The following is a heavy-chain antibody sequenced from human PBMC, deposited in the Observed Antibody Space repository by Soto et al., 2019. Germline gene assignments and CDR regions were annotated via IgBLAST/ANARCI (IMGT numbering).Heavy chain of an antibody. CDR3: ASRSSGYYYRGSQAFDI. CDR2: IDPSDSYT. D-gene: IGHD3-22*01. V-gene: IGHV5-10-1*01. J-gene: IGHJ3*02. CDR1: GYSFTSYW. Sequence: GESLKISCKGSGYSFTSYWISWVRQMPGKGLERMGRIDPSDSYTNYSPSFQGHVTISADKSISTAYLQWSSLKASDTAMYYCASRSSGYYYRGSQAFDIWGQGTMVTVSS.